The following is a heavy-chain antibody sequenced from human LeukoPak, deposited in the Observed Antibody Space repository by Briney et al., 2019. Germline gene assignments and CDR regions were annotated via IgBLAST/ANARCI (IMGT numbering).Heavy chain of an antibody. Sequence: SETLSLTCAVYGGSFSGYYWSWIRQPPGKGLEWIGEINHSGSTNYNPSLKSRVTISVDTSKNQFSLKLSSVTAAGTAVYYCARGSVVYCSGGSCYSHPYYYGMDVWGQGTTVTVSS. CDR1: GGSFSGYY. J-gene: IGHJ6*02. CDR3: ARGSVVYCSGGSCYSHPYYYGMDV. V-gene: IGHV4-34*01. CDR2: INHSGST. D-gene: IGHD2-15*01.